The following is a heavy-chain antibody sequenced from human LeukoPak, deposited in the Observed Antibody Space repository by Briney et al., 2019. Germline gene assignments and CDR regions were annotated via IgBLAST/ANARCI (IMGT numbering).Heavy chain of an antibody. V-gene: IGHV4-59*08. CDR3: ARHLDYYGSGSYEY. CDR1: GGSISPYH. Sequence: PSETLSLTCAVSGGSISPYHGTWIRQPPGKGLEWIGYISYSGSTNYNPSLKSRVTISIDTSKSQFSLKLSSVTAADTAVYYCARHLDYYGSGSYEYWGQGTLVTVSS. CDR2: ISYSGST. D-gene: IGHD3-10*01. J-gene: IGHJ4*02.